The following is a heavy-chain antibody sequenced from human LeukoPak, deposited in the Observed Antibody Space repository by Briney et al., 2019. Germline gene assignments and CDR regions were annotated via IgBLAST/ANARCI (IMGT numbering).Heavy chain of an antibody. CDR2: IYYSGST. Sequence: SETLSLTCTVSGGSISSYYWSWIRQPPGKGLEWIGYIYYSGSTNYNPSLKSRVTISVDTSKNQFSLKLSSVTAADTAVYYCARDQPLYYYYGMDVWGQGTTVTVSS. V-gene: IGHV4-59*01. CDR1: GGSISSYY. CDR3: ARDQPLYYYYGMDV. J-gene: IGHJ6*02.